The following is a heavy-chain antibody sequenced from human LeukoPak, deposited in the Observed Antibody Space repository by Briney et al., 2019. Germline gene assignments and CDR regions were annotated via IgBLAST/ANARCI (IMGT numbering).Heavy chain of an antibody. J-gene: IGHJ3*02. D-gene: IGHD6-6*01. CDR2: IIPIFGTA. CDR3: ARDHIEYSSSSVAFDI. CDR1: GGTFSRYA. V-gene: IGHV1-69*05. Sequence: SVKVSCKASGGTFSRYAISWVRQAPGQGLEWMGRIIPIFGTANYAQKFQGRVTITTDESTSTAYMELSSLRSEDTAVYYCARDHIEYSSSSVAFDIWGQGTMVTVSS.